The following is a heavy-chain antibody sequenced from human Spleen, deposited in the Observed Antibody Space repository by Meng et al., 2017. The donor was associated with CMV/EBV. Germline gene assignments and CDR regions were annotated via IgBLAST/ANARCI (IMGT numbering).Heavy chain of an antibody. CDR1: GFTFSSYS. D-gene: IGHD2-2*02. CDR3: ARGEWDIVVVQDAIGYDY. J-gene: IGHJ4*02. V-gene: IGHV3-21*01. Sequence: GESLKISCAASGFTFSSYSMNWVRQAPGKGLEWVSSISSSSSYIYYADSVKGRFTISRDNAKNSLYLQMNSLRAEDTAVYYCARGEWDIVVVQDAIGYDYWGQGTLVTVSS. CDR2: ISSSSSYI.